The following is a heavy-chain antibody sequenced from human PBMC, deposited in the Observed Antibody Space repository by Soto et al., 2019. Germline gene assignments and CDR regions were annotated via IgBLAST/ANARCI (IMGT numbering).Heavy chain of an antibody. J-gene: IGHJ4*02. V-gene: IGHV3-21*06. CDR3: ARESEDLTSNFDY. Sequence: GGCLRLSCAACGLSFKSYSMNWVRQARGNGLEWVSSISSTTNYIYYGDSMKGRFTISRDNARNSLHLEMTSLRAEDTAVYSCARESEDLTSNFDYWGEGPLVTVSS. CDR2: ISSTTNYI. CDR1: GLSFKSYS.